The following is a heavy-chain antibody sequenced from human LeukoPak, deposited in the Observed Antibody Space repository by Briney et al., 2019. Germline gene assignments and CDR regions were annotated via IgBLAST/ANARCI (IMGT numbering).Heavy chain of an antibody. CDR1: GFTFSSYG. V-gene: IGHV3-23*01. D-gene: IGHD6-19*01. CDR2: ISATGGNT. CDR3: AKGGYSSGWRNYFDY. Sequence: GGSLRLSCAASGFTFSSYGITWVRQAPGKGLEWVSTISATGGNTYYADSVKGRFTISRDNSKDTLYLQMNSLRAEDTAVYYCAKGGYSSGWRNYFDYWGQGTLVTVSS. J-gene: IGHJ4*02.